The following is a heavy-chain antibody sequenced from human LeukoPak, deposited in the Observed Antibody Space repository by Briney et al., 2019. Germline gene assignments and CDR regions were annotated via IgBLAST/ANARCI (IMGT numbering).Heavy chain of an antibody. D-gene: IGHD6-13*01. J-gene: IGHJ4*02. V-gene: IGHV3-30*02. CDR1: GLTFSNFG. CDR2: IRYDGSNK. CDR3: AKVVHTSSWYSTGH. Sequence: GGSLRISCAASGLTFSNFGMHWVRQAPGKGLEWVAFIRYDGSNKHHADSVKGRFTISRDNSKNTLYLQMNSLRPGDTAVYYCAKVVHTSSWYSTGHWGQGTLVTVS.